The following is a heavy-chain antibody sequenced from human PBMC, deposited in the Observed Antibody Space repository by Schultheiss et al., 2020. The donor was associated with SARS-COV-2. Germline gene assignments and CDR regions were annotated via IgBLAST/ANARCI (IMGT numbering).Heavy chain of an antibody. CDR2: IGTAGDT. J-gene: IGHJ1*01. D-gene: IGHD3-3*01. CDR1: GFTFSSYD. V-gene: IGHV3-13*01. Sequence: GGSLRLSCAASGFTFSSYDMHWVRQATGKGLEWVSAIGTAGDTYYPGSVKGRFTISRENAKNSLYLQMNSLRAGDTAVYYCATQGVLRFLEWFYAEYFQHWGQGTLVTVSS. CDR3: ATQGVLRFLEWFYAEYFQH.